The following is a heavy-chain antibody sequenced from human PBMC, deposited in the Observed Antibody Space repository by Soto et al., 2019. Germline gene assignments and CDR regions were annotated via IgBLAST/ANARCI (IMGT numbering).Heavy chain of an antibody. J-gene: IGHJ3*02. CDR1: GFTFDDYA. V-gene: IGHV3-9*01. CDR3: ASSRGRGDFWSGYVAFDI. Sequence: EVQLVESGGGLVQPGRSLRLSCAASGFTFDDYAMHWVRQAPGKGLEWVSGVSWSSGSEGYADSVKGRFTISRDNVNKSIHLQINSLEPEDTAVYFCASSRGRGDFWSGYVAFDIWGQGTMVTVS. D-gene: IGHD3-3*01. CDR2: VSWSSGSE.